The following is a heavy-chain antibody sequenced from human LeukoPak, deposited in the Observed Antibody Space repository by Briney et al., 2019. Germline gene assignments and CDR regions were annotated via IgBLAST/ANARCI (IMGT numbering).Heavy chain of an antibody. D-gene: IGHD1-7*01. CDR3: ARRWNYGRNYYIDV. CDR1: GGSFSNYY. V-gene: IGHV4-34*01. CDR2: INDSGRI. J-gene: IGHJ6*03. Sequence: KPSETLSLTCAVYGGSFSNYYWSWIRQPPGKGRESIGEINDSGRINYNPSLMSRVTVSVDTSKNQFSLRLTSVTATDTAVYYCARRWNYGRNYYIDVWGNGATVSVSS.